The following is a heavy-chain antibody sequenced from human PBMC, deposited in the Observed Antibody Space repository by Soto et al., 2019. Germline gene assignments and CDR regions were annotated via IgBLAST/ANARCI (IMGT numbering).Heavy chain of an antibody. Sequence: QVQLVESGGGVVQPGRSLRLSCAASGFTFSSYGMHWVRQAPGKGLEWVAVISYDGSNKYYADSVKGRFTISRDNSKNTLYLQMNSLRAEDTGVYYCARGGNLMERPGYYGMDVWGQGTTVTVSS. CDR1: GFTFSSYG. CDR2: ISYDGSNK. CDR3: ARGGNLMERPGYYGMDV. J-gene: IGHJ6*02. D-gene: IGHD1-1*01. V-gene: IGHV3-30*03.